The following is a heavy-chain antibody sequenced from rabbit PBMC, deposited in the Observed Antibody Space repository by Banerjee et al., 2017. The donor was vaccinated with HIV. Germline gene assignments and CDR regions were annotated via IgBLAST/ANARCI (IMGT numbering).Heavy chain of an antibody. J-gene: IGHJ4*01. CDR3: ARDYDYNGWNL. V-gene: IGHV1S47*01. CDR2: IYPDFGIR. CDR1: GIDFSSYG. Sequence: ELVESGGGLVQPGESLKLSCKASGIDFSSYGITWVRQAPGKGPEWIAYIYPDFGIRSYANSVKGRFTISSDNAQNTLYLQLNSLTAADTATYFCARDYDYNGWNLWGPGTLVTVS. D-gene: IGHD4-1*01.